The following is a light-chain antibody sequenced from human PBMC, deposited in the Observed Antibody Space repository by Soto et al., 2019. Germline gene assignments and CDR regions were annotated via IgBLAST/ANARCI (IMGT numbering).Light chain of an antibody. CDR2: STS. V-gene: IGKV1-39*01. Sequence: DIQMSQSQSSLFASVGDRVTITCLTNHIISYYLDWYQQKPGRAPRLLIYSTSTMESGVPSRFSGRGSGTDFTLTMESLQPEDFATYYCQQCYSNPWTFGQGTKVDIK. CDR3: QQCYSNPWT. CDR1: HIISYY. J-gene: IGKJ1*01.